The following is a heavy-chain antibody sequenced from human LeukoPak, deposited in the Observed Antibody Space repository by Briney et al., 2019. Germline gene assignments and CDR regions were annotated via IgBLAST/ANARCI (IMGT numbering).Heavy chain of an antibody. J-gene: IGHJ4*02. V-gene: IGHV3-30*02. Sequence: PGGSLRLSCAASGFTFSSYGMHWVRQAPGKGLEWVAFIRSDESDEYYADSVKGRFTISRDNSKNTLYLQMESLRAEDTAVYYCTKELWFGELLYFDYWGQGTLVTVSS. D-gene: IGHD3-10*01. CDR1: GFTFSSYG. CDR3: TKELWFGELLYFDY. CDR2: IRSDESDE.